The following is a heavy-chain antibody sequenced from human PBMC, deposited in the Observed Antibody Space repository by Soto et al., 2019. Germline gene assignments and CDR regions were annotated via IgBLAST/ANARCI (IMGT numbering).Heavy chain of an antibody. CDR3: ARPHGGSSGWDNWFDP. Sequence: EALSLTCSVSGGSTSRYYWRWIRQPPGKGLEWIGYIYYSGSTNYNPSLKSRVTISVDTSKNQFSLKLSSVTAADTAVYYCARPHGGSSGWDNWFDPWGQGTLVTVS. V-gene: IGHV4-59*01. CDR2: IYYSGST. J-gene: IGHJ5*02. CDR1: GGSTSRYY. D-gene: IGHD6-25*01.